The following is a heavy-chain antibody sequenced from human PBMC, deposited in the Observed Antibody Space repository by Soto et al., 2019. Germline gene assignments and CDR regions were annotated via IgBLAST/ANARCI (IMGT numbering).Heavy chain of an antibody. Sequence: PSETLSLTCTVSGGSISSSSYYWGWIRQPPGKGLEWIGSIYYSGSTYYNPSLKSRVTISVDTSKNQFSLKLSSVTAADTAVYYCARPAVVAATSGIDYWGQGTLVTVS. V-gene: IGHV4-39*01. J-gene: IGHJ4*02. CDR2: IYYSGST. D-gene: IGHD2-15*01. CDR1: GGSISSSSYY. CDR3: ARPAVVAATSGIDY.